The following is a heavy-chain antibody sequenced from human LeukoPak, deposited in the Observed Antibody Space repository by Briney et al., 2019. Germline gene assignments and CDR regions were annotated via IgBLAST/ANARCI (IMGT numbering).Heavy chain of an antibody. J-gene: IGHJ4*02. V-gene: IGHV3-23*01. CDR2: ITSSGST. CDR3: AKDLYGDYDFDC. CDR1: GFTFNNYA. Sequence: PGASLGLSCAASGFTFNNYAMNWVRQAPGKGLEWVSVITSSGSTYYADSVKGRFTISRDNSKNTLYLQMNSLRAEDTAIYYCAKDLYGDYDFDCWGRGTLVTVSS. D-gene: IGHD4-17*01.